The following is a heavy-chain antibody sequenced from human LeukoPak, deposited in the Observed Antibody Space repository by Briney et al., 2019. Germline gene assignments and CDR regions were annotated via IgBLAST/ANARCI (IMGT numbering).Heavy chain of an antibody. J-gene: IGHJ4*02. V-gene: IGHV4-59*01. CDR3: ARVNSSGWYWYYFDY. D-gene: IGHD6-19*01. CDR2: IYYSGST. Sequence: SETLSLTCTVSGGTISSYYWSWIRQPPGKGLEWIGYIYYSGSTNYNPSLKSRVTISVDTSKNQFSLKLSSVTAADTAVYYCARVNSSGWYWYYFDYWGQGTLVTVSS. CDR1: GGTISSYY.